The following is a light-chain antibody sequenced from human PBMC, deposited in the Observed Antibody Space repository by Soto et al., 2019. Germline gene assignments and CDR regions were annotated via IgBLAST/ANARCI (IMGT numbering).Light chain of an antibody. V-gene: IGLV2-14*03. CDR2: DVI. CDR3: SSYTSSSTYVV. CDR1: SSDVGGYNY. J-gene: IGLJ2*01. Sequence: QSALTQPASVSGSPGQSITISCTGTSSDVGGYNYVSWYQQHPGKAPKLMIYDVIKRPSGVSNRFSGSKSGNSASLTISGLQAEDEADYYCSSYTSSSTYVVFGGGTQLTVL.